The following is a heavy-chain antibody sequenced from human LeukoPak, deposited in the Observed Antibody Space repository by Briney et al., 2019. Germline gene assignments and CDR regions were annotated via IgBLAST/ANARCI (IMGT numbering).Heavy chain of an antibody. Sequence: GGSLRLSCAASGFTVSSNYMSWVRQAPGKGLEWVSVIYSGGSTYYADSVKGRFTISRDNSKNTLYPQMNSLRAEDTAVYYCARVGARGDNFDYWGQGTLVTVSS. D-gene: IGHD4-17*01. V-gene: IGHV3-53*01. CDR3: ARVGARGDNFDY. CDR1: GFTVSSNY. J-gene: IGHJ4*02. CDR2: IYSGGST.